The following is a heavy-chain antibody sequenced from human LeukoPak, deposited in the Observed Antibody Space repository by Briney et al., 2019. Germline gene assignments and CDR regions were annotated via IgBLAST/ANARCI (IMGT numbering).Heavy chain of an antibody. CDR3: ARGRKTLDY. CDR1: GGSFSGYY. Sequence: KSSETLSLTCAVYGGSFSGYYWSWIRQPPGKGLEWIGEINHSGSTNYNPSLKSRVTISVDTSKNQFSLKLSSVTAADTAVYYCARGRKTLDYWGQGTLVTVSS. J-gene: IGHJ4*02. CDR2: INHSGST. V-gene: IGHV4-34*01.